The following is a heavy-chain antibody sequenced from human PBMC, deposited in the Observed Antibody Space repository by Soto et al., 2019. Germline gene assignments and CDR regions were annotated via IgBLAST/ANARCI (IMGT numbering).Heavy chain of an antibody. D-gene: IGHD5-18*01. CDR2: ISYDGTDK. CDR3: VKERYAQLWLEDYGMDV. V-gene: IGHV3-30*18. CDR1: GFTFSSYG. J-gene: IGHJ6*02. Sequence: QVQLVESGGGVVQPGRSLRLSCAASGFTFSSYGIHWVRQAPGEGLEWVALISYDGTDKYYADSVKGRFTISRDNSKNTLYLQMSSLGPEDTAVYYFVKERYAQLWLEDYGMDVWGQGTTVTV.